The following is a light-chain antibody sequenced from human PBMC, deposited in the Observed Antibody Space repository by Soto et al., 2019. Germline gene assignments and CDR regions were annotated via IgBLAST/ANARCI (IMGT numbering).Light chain of an antibody. Sequence: VLTQSPGTLSLSPGERATLSCRASQSVSSAYVAWYQQIPGQTPRLLIYGASSRATGIPDRFSGSGSGTDFTLTISRLEPEDFAVYYCQQHGTSPWMFGLGTKVDIK. CDR1: QSVSSAY. CDR2: GAS. V-gene: IGKV3-20*01. J-gene: IGKJ1*01. CDR3: QQHGTSPWM.